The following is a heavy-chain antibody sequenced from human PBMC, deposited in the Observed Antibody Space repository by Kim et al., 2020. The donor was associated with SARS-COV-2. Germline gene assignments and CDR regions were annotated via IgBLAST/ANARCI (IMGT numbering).Heavy chain of an antibody. D-gene: IGHD3-10*01. CDR1: GFTFSSYA. CDR2: ISYDGSNK. Sequence: GGSLRLSCAASGFTFSSYAMHWVRQAPGKGLEWVAVISYDGSNKYYADSVKGRFTISRDNSKNTLYLQMNSLRAEDTAVYYCARDPGGLNYYGSGSYFWNAFDIWGQGTMVTVSS. J-gene: IGHJ3*02. CDR3: ARDPGGLNYYGSGSYFWNAFDI. V-gene: IGHV3-30-3*01.